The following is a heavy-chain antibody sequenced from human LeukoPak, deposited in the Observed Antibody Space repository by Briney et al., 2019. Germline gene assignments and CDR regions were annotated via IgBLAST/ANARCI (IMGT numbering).Heavy chain of an antibody. Sequence: PGGSLRLSCAASGFTFSGSAMHWVRQASGKGLEWVGRIRSKANSYATAYAASVKGRFTIPRDDSKNTAYLQMNSLKTEDTAVYYCTRNIVVVPAAFDAFGIWGQGTMVTVSS. V-gene: IGHV3-73*01. D-gene: IGHD2-2*01. CDR3: TRNIVVVPAAFDAFGI. CDR1: GFTFSGSA. CDR2: IRSKANSYAT. J-gene: IGHJ3*02.